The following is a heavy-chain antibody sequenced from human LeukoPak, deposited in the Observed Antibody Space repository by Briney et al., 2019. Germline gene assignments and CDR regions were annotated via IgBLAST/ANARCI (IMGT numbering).Heavy chain of an antibody. J-gene: IGHJ5*02. V-gene: IGHV3-9*01. D-gene: IGHD3-9*01. CDR3: AKGLYYDILTGNWFDP. CDR1: GFNFDYYA. CDR2: ITWNSDST. Sequence: PGRSLRLSCAASGFNFDYYAMHWVRLVPGKGLEWVAGITWNSDSTGYGDSVKGRFIISGDNAQNSLYLEMSSLRAEDTAFYYCAKGLYYDILTGNWFDPWGQGTLVTVSS.